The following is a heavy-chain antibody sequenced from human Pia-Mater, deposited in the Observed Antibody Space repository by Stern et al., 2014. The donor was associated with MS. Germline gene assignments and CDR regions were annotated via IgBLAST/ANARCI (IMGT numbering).Heavy chain of an antibody. J-gene: IGHJ4*02. CDR1: GSSLNTAGTR. Sequence: QVTLKESGPALIKPKQALTLTCTFSGSSLNTAGTRVTWIRQSPGKALEWLAGIDWDDAKFSRSSLKTRLTISKDTSKSQVVLTLTNMDPVDTATYYCARSLAGVFDFWGQGAMVTVSS. V-gene: IGHV2-70*04. CDR3: ARSLAGVFDF. CDR2: IDWDDAK.